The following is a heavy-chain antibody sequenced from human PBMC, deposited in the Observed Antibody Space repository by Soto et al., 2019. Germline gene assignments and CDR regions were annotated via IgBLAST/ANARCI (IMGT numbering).Heavy chain of an antibody. J-gene: IGHJ4*02. V-gene: IGHV1-69*14. Sequence: QFQLVQSGAAMKRPGSSVKVSCKASGGTLINSAISWVRQAPGQGLEWMGGVIPMFGTTNYAQKFQGRVTTIADRSTSTVYMVLGSLTSRDTALYYCVRECGSYFDNWGQGTVVTVSS. CDR2: VIPMFGTT. CDR3: VRECGSYFDN. D-gene: IGHD3-10*01. CDR1: GGTLINSA.